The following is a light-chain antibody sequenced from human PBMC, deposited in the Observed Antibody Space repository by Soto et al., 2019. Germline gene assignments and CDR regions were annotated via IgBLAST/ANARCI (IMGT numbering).Light chain of an antibody. Sequence: EIVLPQSPGTLSLSPGVSSTLSCRASQSVSSSYLAWYQQKPGQAPRLLIYGASSRATGIPDRFSGSGSGTDFTLTISRLEPEDFAVYYCKQYGSSRLTVGGGNKVDIK. J-gene: IGKJ4*01. CDR3: KQYGSSRLT. CDR2: GAS. V-gene: IGKV3-20*01. CDR1: QSVSSSY.